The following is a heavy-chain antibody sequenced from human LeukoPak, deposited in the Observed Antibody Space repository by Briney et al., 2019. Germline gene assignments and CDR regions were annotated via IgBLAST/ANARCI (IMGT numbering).Heavy chain of an antibody. CDR1: GFTFSSYE. CDR2: ISSSGSTI. V-gene: IGHV3-48*03. D-gene: IGHD4-11*01. CDR3: ASFNVRDSNYDDY. J-gene: IGHJ4*02. Sequence: GGSLRLSCAASGFTFSSYEMNWVRQAPGKGLEWVSYISSSGSTIYYADSVKGRFTISRDNSKNTLYLQMNSLRAEDTAVYYCASFNVRDSNYDDYWGQGTLVTVSS.